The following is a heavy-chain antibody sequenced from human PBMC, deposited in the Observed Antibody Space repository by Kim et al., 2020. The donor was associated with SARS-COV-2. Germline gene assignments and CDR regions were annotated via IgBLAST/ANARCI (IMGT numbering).Heavy chain of an antibody. D-gene: IGHD3-3*01. Sequence: ASVKVSCKASGYTFTGYYMHWVRQAPGQGLEWMGWINPNSGGTNYAQKFQGRVTMTRDTSISTAYMELSRLRSDDTAVYYCARDGETSHHAEYFQHWGQGTLVTVSS. J-gene: IGHJ1*01. V-gene: IGHV1-2*02. CDR3: ARDGETSHHAEYFQH. CDR1: GYTFTGYY. CDR2: INPNSGGT.